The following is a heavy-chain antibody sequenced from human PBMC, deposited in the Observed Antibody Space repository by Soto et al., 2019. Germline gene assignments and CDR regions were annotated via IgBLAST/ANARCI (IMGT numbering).Heavy chain of an antibody. J-gene: IGHJ4*02. D-gene: IGHD6-13*01. CDR3: ARHRAADYYFDY. Sequence: QVQLQESGPGLVKPSQTLSLTCTVSGGSISSGDSYWSWIRQPPGKGLEWIGYIYYSGTTYYNPSLKSRVTISVDTSKNQFSLKLSSVTAADTAVYSCARHRAADYYFDYWGQGTLVTVSS. V-gene: IGHV4-30-4*01. CDR1: GGSISSGDSY. CDR2: IYYSGTT.